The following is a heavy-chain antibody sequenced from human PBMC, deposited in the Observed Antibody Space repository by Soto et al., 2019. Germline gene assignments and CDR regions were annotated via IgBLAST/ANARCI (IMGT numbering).Heavy chain of an antibody. CDR2: IKSKTDGGTT. CDR1: GFTFRDAW. CDR3: TTGKEDCSGGSCYSRGYYYYGMDV. V-gene: IGHV3-15*07. D-gene: IGHD2-15*01. Sequence: GRSLRLSCAASGFTFRDAWMNWVRQAPGKELGWVGRIKSKTDGGTTDYAAPVKGRFTISRDDSKNTLYLQMNSLKTEDTAVYYCTTGKEDCSGGSCYSRGYYYYGMDVWGQGTTVTVSS. J-gene: IGHJ6*02.